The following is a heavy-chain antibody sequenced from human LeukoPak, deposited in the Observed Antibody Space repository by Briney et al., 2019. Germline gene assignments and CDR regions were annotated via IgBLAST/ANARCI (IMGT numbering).Heavy chain of an antibody. D-gene: IGHD3-10*01. CDR1: GFTFSSYS. Sequence: PGGSLRLSCAASGFTFSSYSMSWVRQAPGKGLEWVSAISGSGGSTYYADSVKGRFTISRDNSKNTLNLQMNSLRAEDTAVYYCAKDTDYYGSGSYSDPWGQGTLVTVSS. CDR2: ISGSGGST. V-gene: IGHV3-23*01. CDR3: AKDTDYYGSGSYSDP. J-gene: IGHJ5*02.